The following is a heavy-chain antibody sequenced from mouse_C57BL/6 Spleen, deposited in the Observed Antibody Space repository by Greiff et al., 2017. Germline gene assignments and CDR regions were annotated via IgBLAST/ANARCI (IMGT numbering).Heavy chain of an antibody. V-gene: IGHV1-80*01. Sequence: QVQLQQSGAELVKPGASVKISCKASGYAFSSYWMHWVKQRPGKGLEWIGQIYPGDGDTNYNGKFKGKATLTADKSSSTAYMQLSSLTSEDSAVYFFARSPSYYDYGGEVYFDYWGQGTTLTVSS. CDR2: IYPGDGDT. CDR3: ARSPSYYDYGGEVYFDY. J-gene: IGHJ2*01. D-gene: IGHD2-4*01. CDR1: GYAFSSYW.